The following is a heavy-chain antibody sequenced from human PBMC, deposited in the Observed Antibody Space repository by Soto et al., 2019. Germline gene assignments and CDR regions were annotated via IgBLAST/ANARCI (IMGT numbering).Heavy chain of an antibody. CDR2: IYYSGST. V-gene: IGHV4-38-2*01. D-gene: IGHD1-26*01. Sequence: SETLSLTCAVSGYSISSGYYWGWIRQPPGKGLEWIGYIYYSGSTYYNPSLKSRVTISVDTSKNQFSLKLSSVTAADTAVYYCARASGSYSGNCFDPWGQGTLVTVFS. CDR1: GYSISSGYY. J-gene: IGHJ5*02. CDR3: ARASGSYSGNCFDP.